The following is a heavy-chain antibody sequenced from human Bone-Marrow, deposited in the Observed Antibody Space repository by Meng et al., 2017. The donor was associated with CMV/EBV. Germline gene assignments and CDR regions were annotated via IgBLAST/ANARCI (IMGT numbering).Heavy chain of an antibody. CDR2: ISAYNGNT. Sequence: ASVKVSCKASGYTFTSYGISWVRQAPGQGLEWMGWISAYNGNTNYAQKFQGRVTMTRNTSISTAYMELSSLRSEDTAVYYCARDAIVAAGRHYYYGMDVWGQGTTVTVSS. CDR3: ARDAIVAAGRHYYYGMDV. CDR1: GYTFTSYG. D-gene: IGHD6-13*01. J-gene: IGHJ6*02. V-gene: IGHV1-18*01.